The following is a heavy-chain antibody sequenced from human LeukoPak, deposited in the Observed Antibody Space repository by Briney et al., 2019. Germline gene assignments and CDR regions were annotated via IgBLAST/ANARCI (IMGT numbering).Heavy chain of an antibody. CDR3: ARSGTGYPYYYYYMDV. J-gene: IGHJ6*03. D-gene: IGHD1-14*01. V-gene: IGHV4-4*09. CDR2: IYTSGST. Sequence: SETLSLTCTVSGGSISSYYWSWIRQPPGKGLEWIGYIYTSGSTNYNPSLKSRVTISVDTSKNQFSLKLSSVTAADTAVYYCARSGTGYPYYYYYMDVRGKGTTVTVSS. CDR1: GGSISSYY.